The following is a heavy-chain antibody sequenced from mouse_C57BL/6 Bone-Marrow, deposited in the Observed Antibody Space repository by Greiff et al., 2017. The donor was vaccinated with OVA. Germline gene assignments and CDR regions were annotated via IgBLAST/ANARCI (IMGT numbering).Heavy chain of an antibody. D-gene: IGHD2-5*01. CDR1: GYTFTEYT. CDR3: ERHEGRAYYSNDGLFDY. V-gene: IGHV1-62-2*01. J-gene: IGHJ2*01. Sequence: QVQLQQSGAELVKPGASVKLSCRASGYTFTEYTIHWVKQRSGQGLEWIGWFSPGSGSIKYNEKFKAKATLTADKSSSTVYMELSRLTSEDAAVYYGERHEGRAYYSNDGLFDYWGQGTTLTVSA. CDR2: FSPGSGSI.